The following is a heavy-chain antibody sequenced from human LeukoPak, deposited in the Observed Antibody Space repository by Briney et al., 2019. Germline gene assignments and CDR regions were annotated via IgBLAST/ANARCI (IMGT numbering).Heavy chain of an antibody. J-gene: IGHJ4*02. Sequence: GGSLRLSCAASGLTFSGYWMSWVRQAPGKGLEWVANINQGASEKYYVDSVRGRFTISRDNAKKSVTLQMNSLRVDDTAVYYCARIYNWGQGTLVTVSS. CDR3: ARIYN. CDR2: INQGASEK. V-gene: IGHV3-7*01. CDR1: GLTFSGYW. D-gene: IGHD4-4*01.